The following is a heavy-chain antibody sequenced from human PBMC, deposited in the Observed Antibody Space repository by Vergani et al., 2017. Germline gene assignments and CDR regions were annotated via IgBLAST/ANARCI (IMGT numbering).Heavy chain of an antibody. CDR2: IKQDGSEK. Sequence: VQLVESGGGVVQPGRSLRLSCAASGFTFSSYGMHWVRQAPGKGLEWVANIKQDGSEKYYVDSVKGRFTISRDNAKNSLYLQMNSLRAEDTAVYYCAREGGTQWEHYYYYYGMDVWGQGTTVTVSS. V-gene: IGHV3-7*03. D-gene: IGHD1-26*01. CDR3: AREGGTQWEHYYYYYGMDV. CDR1: GFTFSSYG. J-gene: IGHJ6*02.